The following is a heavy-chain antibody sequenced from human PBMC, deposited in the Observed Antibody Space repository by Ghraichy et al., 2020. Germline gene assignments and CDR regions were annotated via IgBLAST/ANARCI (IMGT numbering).Heavy chain of an antibody. Sequence: SETLSLTCTVSGGSISSGDYYWSWIRQPPEKGLEWIGYIYYSGSTYYNPSLKSRVTISVDTSKNQFSPKLSSVTAADTAVYYCARGGGSSWYGGPYYFDYWGQGTLVTVSS. CDR1: GGSISSGDYY. CDR3: ARGGGSSWYGGPYYFDY. V-gene: IGHV4-30-4*01. J-gene: IGHJ4*02. CDR2: IYYSGST. D-gene: IGHD6-13*01.